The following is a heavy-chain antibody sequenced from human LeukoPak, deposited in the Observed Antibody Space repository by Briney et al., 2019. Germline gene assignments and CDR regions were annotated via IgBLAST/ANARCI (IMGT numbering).Heavy chain of an antibody. D-gene: IGHD6-19*01. CDR1: GGSISTSDYY. CDR3: ARHASGWYTD. J-gene: IGHJ4*02. Sequence: SETLSLTCAVSGGSISTSDYYWGWIRQPPGKGLEWIGSIYYSGSTYYNPFLKSRLTVSGDTSKNQFSLKLSSVTTADTAVYYCARHASGWYTDWDQGTLVTVSS. CDR2: IYYSGST. V-gene: IGHV4-39*01.